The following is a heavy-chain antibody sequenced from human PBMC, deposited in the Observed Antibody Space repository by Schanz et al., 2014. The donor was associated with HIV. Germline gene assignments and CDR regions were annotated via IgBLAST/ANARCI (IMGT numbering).Heavy chain of an antibody. V-gene: IGHV3-66*02. J-gene: IGHJ4*02. CDR1: GFAVSSNF. CDR2: TSSDGTT. Sequence: EVQLVESGGGLVKPGGSLRLSCAASGFAVSSNFLNWVRQTPGKGLEWVSFTSSDGTTYYADSVRGRFTISRDNSKDTLYLQMNSLRVEDTAVYYCARERAAMVYFDYWGQGTLVTVSS. CDR3: ARERAAMVYFDY. D-gene: IGHD5-18*01.